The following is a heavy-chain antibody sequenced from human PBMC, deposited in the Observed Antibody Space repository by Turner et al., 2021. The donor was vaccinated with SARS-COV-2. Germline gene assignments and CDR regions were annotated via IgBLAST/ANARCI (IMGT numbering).Heavy chain of an antibody. D-gene: IGHD3-10*01. CDR3: ARAYGSGSYGHYYGMDV. Sequence: QVQLVQSGAAVKKPGASVRVACKASGYTFASYGLSWVRQAPGQGLEWMGGISAYNGNTNYAQKRQGRVTMSTDTSTSTAYMELRSLRSDDTAVYYCARAYGSGSYGHYYGMDVWGQGTTVTVSS. V-gene: IGHV1-18*01. CDR2: ISAYNGNT. CDR1: GYTFASYG. J-gene: IGHJ6*02.